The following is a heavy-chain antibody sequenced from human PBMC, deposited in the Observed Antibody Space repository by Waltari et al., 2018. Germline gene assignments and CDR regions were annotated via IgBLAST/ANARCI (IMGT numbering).Heavy chain of an antibody. Sequence: QLQLQESGPGLVKPSEPLSLTCTVSGGSISSSSYYWGWIRQPPGKGLEWIGSIYYSGSTYVNPPLKSRGTLSVDTSKNQFSLKLGSVTAADTAVYYCAGRSVAGKGGNAFDIWGQGTMVTVSS. CDR3: AGRSVAGKGGNAFDI. D-gene: IGHD6-19*01. CDR1: GGSISSSSYY. J-gene: IGHJ3*02. CDR2: IYYSGST. V-gene: IGHV4-39*07.